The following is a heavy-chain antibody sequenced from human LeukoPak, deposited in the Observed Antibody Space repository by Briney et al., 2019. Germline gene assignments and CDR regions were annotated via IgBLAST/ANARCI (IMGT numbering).Heavy chain of an antibody. CDR1: GGTFSSYA. Sequence: SVKVSCKASGGTFSSYAISWVRQAPGQGLEWMGGIISIFGTANYAQKFQGRVTITADESTSTAYMELSSLRSEDTAVYYCAGRNFYYDSSGYYIDYYYYGMDVWGQGTTVTVSS. V-gene: IGHV1-69*13. J-gene: IGHJ6*02. D-gene: IGHD3-22*01. CDR3: AGRNFYYDSSGYYIDYYYYGMDV. CDR2: IISIFGTA.